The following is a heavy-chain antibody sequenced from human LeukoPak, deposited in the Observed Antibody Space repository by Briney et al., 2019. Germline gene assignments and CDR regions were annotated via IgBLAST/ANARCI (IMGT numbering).Heavy chain of an antibody. CDR3: ARGIGSPLMVYASEYFDY. J-gene: IGHJ4*02. CDR2: IYSGGST. CDR1: GFTVSSNY. V-gene: IGHV3-53*01. Sequence: GGSLRLSCAASGFTVSSNYMSWVRQAPGKGLEWVSVIYSGGSTYYADSVKGRFTISRDNSKNTLYLQMNSLRAEDTAVYYCARGIGSPLMVYASEYFDYWGQGTLVTVSS. D-gene: IGHD2-8*01.